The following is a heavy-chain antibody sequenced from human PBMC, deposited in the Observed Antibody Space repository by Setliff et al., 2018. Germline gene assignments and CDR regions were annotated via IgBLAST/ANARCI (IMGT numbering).Heavy chain of an antibody. V-gene: IGHV3-48*03. Sequence: GGSLRLSCAASGFTFSSYEMNWVRQAPGRGLEWISFISSDSRTTYYADSVKGRFTISRDSSRNTVDLQMSSLSPEDTALYYCAKDISCSIDYWGQGTLVTFSS. CDR2: ISSDSRTT. CDR1: GFTFSSYE. CDR3: AKDISCSIDY. J-gene: IGHJ4*02. D-gene: IGHD2-15*01.